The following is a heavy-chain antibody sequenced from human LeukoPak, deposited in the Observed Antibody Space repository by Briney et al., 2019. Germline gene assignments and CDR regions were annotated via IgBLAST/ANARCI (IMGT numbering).Heavy chain of an antibody. D-gene: IGHD5-18*01. CDR3: ARAAPPKATAMVS. J-gene: IGHJ5*02. Sequence: GRSLRLSCAASGFTFSSYAMHWVRQAPGKGLEWVAVISYDGSNKYYADSVKGRFTISRDNSKNTLYLQMNSLRAEDTAVYYCARAAPPKATAMVSWGQGTLVTVSS. V-gene: IGHV3-30-3*01. CDR2: ISYDGSNK. CDR1: GFTFSSYA.